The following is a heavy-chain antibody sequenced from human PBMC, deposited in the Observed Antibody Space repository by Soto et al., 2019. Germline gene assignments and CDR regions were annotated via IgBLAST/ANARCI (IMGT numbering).Heavy chain of an antibody. CDR3: ARVGSYYGSGSYYNGLDY. J-gene: IGHJ4*02. V-gene: IGHV1-69*01. CDR1: GGTFSSYA. Sequence: QAQLVQSGAEVKKPGSSVKVSCKASGGTFSSYAISWVRQAPGQGLEWMGGIIPIFGTANYAQKFQGRVTITADESTSTAYMELSSLRSEDTAVYYCARVGSYYGSGSYYNGLDYWGQGTLVTVSS. D-gene: IGHD3-10*01. CDR2: IIPIFGTA.